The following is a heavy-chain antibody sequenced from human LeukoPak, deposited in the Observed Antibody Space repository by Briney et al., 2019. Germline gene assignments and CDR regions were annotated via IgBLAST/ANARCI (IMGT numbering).Heavy chain of an antibody. J-gene: IGHJ5*02. CDR3: ARGSGGYHYDH. CDR2: FFYSGST. D-gene: IGHD3-22*01. Sequence: SETLSLTCTVSGCSISSYYWNWIRQPPGKGLEWIGYFFYSGSTNYNPSLKSRGTISVDTSKNQFSLKLSNVPAADAAAYYCARGSGGYHYDHWGQGALVTVSS. V-gene: IGHV4-59*01. CDR1: GCSISSYY.